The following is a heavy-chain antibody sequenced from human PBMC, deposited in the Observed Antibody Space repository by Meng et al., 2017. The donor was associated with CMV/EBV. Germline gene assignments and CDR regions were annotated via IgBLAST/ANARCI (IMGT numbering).Heavy chain of an antibody. J-gene: IGHJ6*02. CDR1: GFTFSSYS. CDR2: ISSSSSYI. D-gene: IGHD3-3*01. Sequence: ESLKISCAASGFTFSSYSMNWVRQAPGKGLEWVSSISSSSSYIYYADSVKGRFTISRDNAKNSLYLQMNSLRAEDTAVYYCARDPHPYDFWSGYYNPFYYYGMDVWGQGTTVTVSS. V-gene: IGHV3-21*01. CDR3: ARDPHPYDFWSGYYNPFYYYGMDV.